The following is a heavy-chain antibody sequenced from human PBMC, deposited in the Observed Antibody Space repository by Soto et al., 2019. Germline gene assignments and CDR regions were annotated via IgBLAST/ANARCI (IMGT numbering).Heavy chain of an antibody. CDR3: AVFWSGYVPPRYYYGMDV. D-gene: IGHD3-3*01. J-gene: IGHJ6*01. CDR2: FDPEDGET. CDR1: GYTLTELS. V-gene: IGHV1-24*01. Sequence: ASVKVSCKVSGYTLTELSMHWVRQAPGKGLEWMGGFDPEDGETIYAQKFQGRVTMTEDTSTDTAYMELSSLRSEDTAVYYCAVFWSGYVPPRYYYGMDVWGQGTTVTVSP.